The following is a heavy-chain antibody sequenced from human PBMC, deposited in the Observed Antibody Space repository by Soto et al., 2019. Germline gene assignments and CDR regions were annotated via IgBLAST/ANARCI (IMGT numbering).Heavy chain of an antibody. CDR1: GFKLARYN. CDR3: ARVHDYGSGSYSRPYYHFYYAMDV. Sequence: GVSLRLSSAPSGFKLARYNMNWVRQAPGEGVEWVSSISRSSTSISYTPSVRGRLTISRDNVSNSLSLQMTSLRAEDTAVYYCARVHDYGSGSYSRPYYHFYYAMDVWGPGTTVTVSS. V-gene: IGHV3-48*01. D-gene: IGHD3-10*01. J-gene: IGHJ6*02. CDR2: ISRSSTSI.